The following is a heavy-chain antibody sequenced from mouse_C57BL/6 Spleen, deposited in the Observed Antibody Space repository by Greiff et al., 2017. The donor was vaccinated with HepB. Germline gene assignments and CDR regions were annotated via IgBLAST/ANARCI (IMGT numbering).Heavy chain of an antibody. V-gene: IGHV1-22*01. Sequence: EVQLQQSGPELVKPGASVKMSCKASGYTFTDYNMHWVKQSHGKSLEWIGYINPNNGGTSYNQKFKGKATLTVNKSSSPAYMELRSLTSEDSAVYYCARTRITTVVAEAMDYWGQGTSVTVSS. D-gene: IGHD1-1*01. CDR3: ARTRITTVVAEAMDY. CDR2: INPNNGGT. J-gene: IGHJ4*01. CDR1: GYTFTDYN.